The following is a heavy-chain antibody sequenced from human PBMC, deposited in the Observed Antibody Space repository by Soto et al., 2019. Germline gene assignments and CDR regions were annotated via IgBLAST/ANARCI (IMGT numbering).Heavy chain of an antibody. CDR1: GYIFTSYG. J-gene: IGHJ5*02. CDR2: IDPYNGNT. CDR3: ARVYYESSGYVGWFDP. D-gene: IGHD3-22*01. V-gene: IGHV1-18*01. Sequence: ASVKVSCKASGYIFTSYGISWLRQAPGQGREWMGWIDPYNGNTKYVEKFKGRVTMTTDTSTDTVYMELRSLRSDDTAVYYCARVYYESSGYVGWFDPWGQGTLVTVSS.